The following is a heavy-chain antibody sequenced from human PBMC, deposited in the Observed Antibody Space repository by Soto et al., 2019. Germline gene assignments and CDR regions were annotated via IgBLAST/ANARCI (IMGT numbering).Heavy chain of an antibody. J-gene: IGHJ5*02. CDR2: VSRAGTYT. D-gene: IGHD3-16*01. CDR3: VNYTVTEDWGES. CDR1: GFTFSSYA. Sequence: EVQLLESGGDMVRPGGSLRLSCAASGFTFSSYAMGWVRQAPGKGLEWVAGVSRAGTYTFYADSVRGRFSISRDNSRDTVALYMNALRGDDTPVYFCVNYTVTEDWGESWGQGTLVSVSS. V-gene: IGHV3-23*01.